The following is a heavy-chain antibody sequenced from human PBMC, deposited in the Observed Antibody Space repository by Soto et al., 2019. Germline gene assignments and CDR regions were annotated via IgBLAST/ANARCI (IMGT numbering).Heavy chain of an antibody. CDR2: ISYDGSNT. D-gene: IGHD2-15*01. V-gene: IGHV3-30-3*01. Sequence: QAQLVESGGGVVQPGRSLRLSCAASRFIFSSYAMHWVRQAPGKGLERVAVISYDGSNTYYADSVKGRFTISRDNSKNTLNLQMNSLRAEDTAVYYCAREAAATGNWFDPWGQGTLVTVSS. CDR3: AREAAATGNWFDP. CDR1: RFIFSSYA. J-gene: IGHJ5*02.